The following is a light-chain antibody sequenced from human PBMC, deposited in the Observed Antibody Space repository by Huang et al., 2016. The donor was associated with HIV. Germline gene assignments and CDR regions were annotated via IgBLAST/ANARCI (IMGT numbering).Light chain of an antibody. CDR1: QGIGTW. CDR3: QQANSFPYT. V-gene: IGKV1-12*01. J-gene: IGKJ2*01. Sequence: DIQLTQSPSSVAASVGDRVTITCRASQGIGTWLAWYQQKPGKAPKLLIYSTSSLQSGVPARFSGSGSGADFTLTISSLQPEDFATYYCQQANSFPYTFGQGTKLEIK. CDR2: STS.